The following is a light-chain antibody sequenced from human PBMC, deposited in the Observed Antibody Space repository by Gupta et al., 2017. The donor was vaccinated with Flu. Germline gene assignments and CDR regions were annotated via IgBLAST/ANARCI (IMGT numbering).Light chain of an antibody. CDR3: QQYGSSPPD. CDR2: GAS. CDR1: QSVNSNY. V-gene: IGKV3-20*01. Sequence: EIVLTQSPGTLSLSQGERATLSCRANQSVNSNYLAWYQQKPGQAPRLLIYGASSRATDTPDRFSGSGSGTDFTLTISRLEPEDFAVYYCQQYGSSPPDFGGGTKVEIK. J-gene: IGKJ4*01.